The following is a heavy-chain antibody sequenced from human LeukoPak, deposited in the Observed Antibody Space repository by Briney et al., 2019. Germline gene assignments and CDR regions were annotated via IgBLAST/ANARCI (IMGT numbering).Heavy chain of an antibody. CDR3: ASQYYYGSENWFDP. V-gene: IGHV4-4*07. Sequence: SETLSLTCTVSGGYISSYYWSWLRQPAGKGLEWIGRIYTSGSTNYNPSLKSRVTMSVDTSKNQFSLKLSSVTAADTAVYYCASQYYYGSENWFDPWGQGTLVTVSS. CDR1: GGYISSYY. CDR2: IYTSGST. J-gene: IGHJ5*02. D-gene: IGHD3-10*01.